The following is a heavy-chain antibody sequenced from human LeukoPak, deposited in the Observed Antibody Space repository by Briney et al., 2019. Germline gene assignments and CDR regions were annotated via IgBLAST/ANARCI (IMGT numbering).Heavy chain of an antibody. CDR1: GGSISSGDYY. Sequence: PSETLSLTCTVSGGSISSGDYYWSWIRQPPGKGLEWIGEINHSGSTNYNPSLKSRVTISVDTSKNQFSLKLSSVTAADTAVYYCASLFMESGSSTPGGFDYWGQGTLVTVSS. D-gene: IGHD1-26*01. V-gene: IGHV4-39*07. CDR2: INHSGST. CDR3: ASLFMESGSSTPGGFDY. J-gene: IGHJ4*02.